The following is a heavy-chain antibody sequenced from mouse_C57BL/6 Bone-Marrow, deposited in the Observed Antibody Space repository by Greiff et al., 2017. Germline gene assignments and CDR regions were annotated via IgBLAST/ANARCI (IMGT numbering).Heavy chain of an antibody. CDR2: IDPSDSYT. CDR1: GYTFTSYW. Sequence: QVQLQQPGAELVMPGASVKLSCKASGYTFTSYWMHWVKQRPGQGLEWIGEIDPSDSYTNYNQKFKGKSTLTVDKSSSTAYMQLSSLTSEDSAVYYCARSKLGRLFAYWGQGTLVTVSA. D-gene: IGHD4-1*01. V-gene: IGHV1-69*01. J-gene: IGHJ3*01. CDR3: ARSKLGRLFAY.